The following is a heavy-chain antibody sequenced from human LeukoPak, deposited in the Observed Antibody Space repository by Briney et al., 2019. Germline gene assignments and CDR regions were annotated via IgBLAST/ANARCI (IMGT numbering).Heavy chain of an antibody. CDR2: VYYVGST. Sequence: SETLSLTCTVSGDSISNSNHCWAWIRQPPRKGLEWIGSVYYVGSTYYNPSLKSRVTMSVDLSKNQFALKVSSVTAADTAVYYCAKTPRLLWFGELLAGWFDPWGQGTLVTVSS. J-gene: IGHJ5*02. CDR3: AKTPRLLWFGELLAGWFDP. V-gene: IGHV4-39*01. CDR1: GDSISNSNHC. D-gene: IGHD3-10*01.